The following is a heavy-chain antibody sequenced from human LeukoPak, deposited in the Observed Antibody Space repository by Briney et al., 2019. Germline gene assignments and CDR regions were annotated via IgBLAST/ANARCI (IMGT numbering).Heavy chain of an antibody. CDR2: INPNSGGT. D-gene: IGHD4-17*01. Sequence: GASVKVSCKASGYTFTGYYMHWVRQAPGQGLEWMGWINPNSGGTNYAQKFQGRVTMTRDTSISTAYMELSRLRSDDTAVYYCASEYGDYATPPYYYYGMDVWGQGTTVTVSS. V-gene: IGHV1-2*02. J-gene: IGHJ6*02. CDR3: ASEYGDYATPPYYYYGMDV. CDR1: GYTFTGYY.